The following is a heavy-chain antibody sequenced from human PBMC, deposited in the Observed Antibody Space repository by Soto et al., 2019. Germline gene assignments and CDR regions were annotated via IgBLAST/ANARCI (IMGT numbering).Heavy chain of an antibody. V-gene: IGHV1-2*04. Sequence: ASVKVSCKTSGYIFTDYYIHWVRQAPGQGLEWMGWINPNVGDTNYAQKFQGWVTMTRDTSISTAYMELSSLKSDDTAVYFCARDYYGSGRLNAHNWFDPWGQGTLVTVSS. CDR3: ARDYYGSGRLNAHNWFDP. CDR1: GYIFTDYY. J-gene: IGHJ5*02. CDR2: INPNVGDT. D-gene: IGHD3-10*01.